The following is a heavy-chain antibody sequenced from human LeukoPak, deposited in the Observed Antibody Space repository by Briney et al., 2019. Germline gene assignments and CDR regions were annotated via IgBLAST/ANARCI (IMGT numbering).Heavy chain of an antibody. CDR3: ARSYYYDSSGYYDY. D-gene: IGHD3-22*01. J-gene: IGHJ4*02. Sequence: SXXDYYWSWIRXPPXKGLEWIGYIYYSGSTYYNPSLKSRVTISVDTSKNQFSLKLSSVTAADTAVYYCARSYYYDSSGYYDYWGQGTLVTVSS. V-gene: IGHV4-30-4*01. CDR1: SXXDYY. CDR2: IYYSGST.